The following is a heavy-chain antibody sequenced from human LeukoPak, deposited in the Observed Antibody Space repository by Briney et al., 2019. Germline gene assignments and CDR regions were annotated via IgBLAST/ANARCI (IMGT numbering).Heavy chain of an antibody. CDR1: GGSISSSSYY. J-gene: IGHJ4*02. Sequence: PSETLSLTCTVSGGSISSSSYYWSWIRQPPGKGLEWIGSIYYSGSTYYNPSLKSRVTISVDTSKNQFSLKLSSVTAADTAVYYCARDVYFRSYYYDSRGLNWGQGTLVTVSS. CDR3: ARDVYFRSYYYDSRGLN. CDR2: IYYSGST. D-gene: IGHD3-22*01. V-gene: IGHV4-39*07.